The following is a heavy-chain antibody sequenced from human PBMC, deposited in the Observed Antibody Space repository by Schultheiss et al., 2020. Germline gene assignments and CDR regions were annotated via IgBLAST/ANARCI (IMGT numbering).Heavy chain of an antibody. CDR1: GGSISSGGYY. CDR3: ARSRTHDAFDI. CDR2: IYYSGST. Sequence: SETLSLTCTVSGGSISSGGYYWSWIRQHPGKGLEWIGYIYYSGSTYYNPSLKSRVTISVDKSKNQFSLKLSSVTAADTAVYYCARSRTHDAFDIWGQGTMVTVSS. J-gene: IGHJ3*02. V-gene: IGHV4-31*03.